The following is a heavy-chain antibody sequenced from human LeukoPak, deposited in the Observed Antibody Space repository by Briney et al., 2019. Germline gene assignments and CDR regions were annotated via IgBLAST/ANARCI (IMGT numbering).Heavy chain of an antibody. V-gene: IGHV4-34*01. CDR1: GGSFSGYY. D-gene: IGHD2-15*01. CDR2: INHSGST. CDR3: ARGPPPRWGEDIVVVVAATDYYYYYGMDV. Sequence: SETLSLTCAVYGGSFSGYYWSWIRQPPGKGLEWIGEINHSGSTNYNPSLKSRVTISVDTSKNQFSLKLSSVTAADTAVYYCARGPPPRWGEDIVVVVAATDYYYYYGMDVWGQGTTVTVSS. J-gene: IGHJ6*02.